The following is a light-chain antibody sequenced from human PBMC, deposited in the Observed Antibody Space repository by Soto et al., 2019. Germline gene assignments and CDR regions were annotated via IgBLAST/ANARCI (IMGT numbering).Light chain of an antibody. CDR3: SSYTSSRGV. CDR1: SSDVGGYNY. V-gene: IGLV2-14*01. J-gene: IGLJ1*01. CDR2: EVS. Sequence: QPASVSGSPGQSITISCTGTSSDVGGYNYVSWYQQHPGKAPKLMIYEVSNRPSGVSNRFSGSKSGNTASLTISGLQAEDEADYYCSSYTSSRGVFGTGTKVTVL.